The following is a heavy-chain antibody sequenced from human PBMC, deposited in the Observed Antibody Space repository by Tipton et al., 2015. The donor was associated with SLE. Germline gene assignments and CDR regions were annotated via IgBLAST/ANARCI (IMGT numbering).Heavy chain of an antibody. CDR3: ARQGLVVAATLFYWYFDL. CDR2: IYPGDSDT. CDR1: GYSFTSYW. D-gene: IGHD2-15*01. Sequence: QSGAEVKKAGESLKISCKASGYSFTSYWIGWVRQVPGKGLEWMGIIYPGDSDTRYSPSFQGQVTISADKSITTAYMQWSSLKASDTAVYYCARQGLVVAATLFYWYFDLWGRGTLVTVSS. V-gene: IGHV5-51*01. J-gene: IGHJ2*01.